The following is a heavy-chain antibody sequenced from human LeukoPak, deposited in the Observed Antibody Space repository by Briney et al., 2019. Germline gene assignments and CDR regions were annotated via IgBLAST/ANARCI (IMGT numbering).Heavy chain of an antibody. CDR1: GGSISSYY. CDR2: IYYSGST. CDR3: ARVRSDFWSGRRFDY. V-gene: IGHV4-59*12. D-gene: IGHD3-3*01. J-gene: IGHJ4*02. Sequence: SETLSLTCTVSGGSISSYYWSWIRQPPGKGLEWIGYIYYSGSTNYNPSLKSRVTISVDTSKNQFSLKLSSVTAADTAVYYCARVRSDFWSGRRFDYWGQGTLVTVSS.